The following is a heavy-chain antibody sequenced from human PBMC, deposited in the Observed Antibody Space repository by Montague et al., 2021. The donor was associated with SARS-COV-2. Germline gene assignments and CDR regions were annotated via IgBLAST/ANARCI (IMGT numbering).Heavy chain of an antibody. V-gene: IGHV4-59*08. CDR3: ARQGGSNYGWFDP. CDR2: YYSGST. D-gene: IGHD1-26*01. Sequence: SETLSLTCTVSGASINSRYWCWIRQPPRTGLERIGYYYSGSTRYNPSLNSRVTISVDTSKNQFSVKVTSVTAADTAVYYCARQGGSNYGWFDPWGQGTLVTVSS. CDR1: GASINSRY. J-gene: IGHJ5*02.